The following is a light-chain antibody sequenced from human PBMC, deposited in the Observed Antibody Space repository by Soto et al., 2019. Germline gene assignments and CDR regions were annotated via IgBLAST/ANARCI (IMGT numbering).Light chain of an antibody. Sequence: TLSVSPGERATLSCKASQSISRNVAWYQQKPGQAPRLLIYGASTRATGIPARFSGSGSGTDFTLTISSLQSEDFAVYFCQQYNNWPPVTFGGGTKVDIK. CDR1: QSISRN. CDR2: GAS. V-gene: IGKV3-15*01. CDR3: QQYNNWPPVT. J-gene: IGKJ4*01.